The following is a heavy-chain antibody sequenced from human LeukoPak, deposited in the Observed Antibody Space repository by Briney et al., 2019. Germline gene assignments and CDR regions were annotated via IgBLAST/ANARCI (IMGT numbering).Heavy chain of an antibody. V-gene: IGHV4-59*01. CDR3: ARAPEGSRYVPTAGDMDV. CDR2: IYYTGRT. Sequence: SETLSLTCTISGGSISSYCWTWIRQSPGKGLEWIGYIYYTGRTNYNPSLKSRATISADTSNNQFSLKLSSVTAADTAVYYCARAPEGSRYVPTAGDMDVWGQGTTVTVSS. D-gene: IGHD5-12*01. CDR1: GGSISSYC. J-gene: IGHJ6*02.